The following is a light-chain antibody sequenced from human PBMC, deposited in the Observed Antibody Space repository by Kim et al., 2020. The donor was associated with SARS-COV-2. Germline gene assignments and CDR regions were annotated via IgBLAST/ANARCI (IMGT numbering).Light chain of an antibody. V-gene: IGKV3-11*01. CDR1: HSVTSD. Sequence: WSPGERATLSCKASHSVTSDLAWYQQKSGQAPRLLIYDASNRATGVPARFSGSGSGTDFSLTISSLEPEDFAVYYCQQRHAWPVTFGQGTRLEIK. J-gene: IGKJ5*01. CDR3: QQRHAWPVT. CDR2: DAS.